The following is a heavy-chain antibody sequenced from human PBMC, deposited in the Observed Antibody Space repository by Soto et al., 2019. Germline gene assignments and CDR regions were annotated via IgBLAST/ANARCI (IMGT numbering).Heavy chain of an antibody. V-gene: IGHV4-31*03. CDR2: IYYSGST. Sequence: QVQLQESGPGLVKPSQTLSLTCTVSGGSISSGGYYWSWIRQHPGKGLEWIGYIYYSGSTYYNPCPETRVPITVDTSKSQFTLKLSSVTAADTTVYYGARAFGVAAAGPFASWGQGTLVTVSS. D-gene: IGHD6-13*01. J-gene: IGHJ4*02. CDR3: ARAFGVAAAGPFAS. CDR1: GGSISSGGYY.